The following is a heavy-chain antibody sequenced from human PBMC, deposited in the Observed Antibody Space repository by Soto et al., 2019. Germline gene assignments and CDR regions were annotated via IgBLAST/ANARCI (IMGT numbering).Heavy chain of an antibody. CDR2: VYYSGST. CDR1: GGSISSGDYY. D-gene: IGHD3-10*01. Sequence: QVQLQESGPGLVKPAQTLALTCTVSGGSISSGDYYWSWIRQPPGKGLAWIGYVYYSGSTYYNPPLKSRVTISVDTSKNQFSRKLSSVTAADTAVYYCARAKVWFGEFIRGVYFDYWGQGTLVTVSS. V-gene: IGHV4-30-4*01. CDR3: ARAKVWFGEFIRGVYFDY. J-gene: IGHJ4*02.